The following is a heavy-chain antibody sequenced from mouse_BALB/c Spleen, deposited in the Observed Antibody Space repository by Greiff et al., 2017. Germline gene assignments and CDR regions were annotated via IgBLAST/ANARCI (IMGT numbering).Heavy chain of an antibody. CDR1: GFTINDTS. V-gene: IGHV14-3*02. CDR3: ATDNYAMDY. D-gene: IGHD3-1*01. CDR2: INPANGNT. Sequence: VQLKESGAELVKPGASVKLSCTASGFTINDTSMHWVKQRPEKGLEWIGRINPANGNTKYDPKFQGKATITADTTSNTAYLQLSSLTSEDTAVYYCATDNYAMDYWGQGTSVTVSS. J-gene: IGHJ4*01.